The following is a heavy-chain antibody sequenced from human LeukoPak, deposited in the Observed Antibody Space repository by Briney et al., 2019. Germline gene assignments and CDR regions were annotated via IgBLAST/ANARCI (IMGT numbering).Heavy chain of an antibody. CDR2: ISYDGRNK. CDR1: EFTFNNHD. J-gene: IGHJ3*01. CDR3: AKPRDIDSWAFDV. Sequence: GGSLRLSCAASEFTFNNHDMHWVRQAPGKGLEWVAAISYDGRNKYYADSVKGRFTISRGNSKNTLNLQMNSLRTEDTAVFYCAKPRDIDSWAFDVWGQGTMVTVSS. D-gene: IGHD2-15*01. V-gene: IGHV3-30*18.